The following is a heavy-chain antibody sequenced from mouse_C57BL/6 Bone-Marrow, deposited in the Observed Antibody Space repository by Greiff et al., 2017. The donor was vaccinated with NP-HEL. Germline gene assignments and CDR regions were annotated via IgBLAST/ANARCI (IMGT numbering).Heavy chain of an antibody. V-gene: IGHV14-4*01. CDR1: GFNIKDDY. D-gene: IGHD1-1*01. J-gene: IGHJ1*03. CDR2: IDPENGDT. Sequence: VQLQQSGAELVRPGASVKLSCTASGFNIKDDYMHWVKQRPEQGLEWIGWIDPENGDTEYASKFQGTATITADTSSNTAYLQLSSLTSEDTAVYYCTTTIITTASHWYFDVWGTGTTVTVSS. CDR3: TTTIITTASHWYFDV.